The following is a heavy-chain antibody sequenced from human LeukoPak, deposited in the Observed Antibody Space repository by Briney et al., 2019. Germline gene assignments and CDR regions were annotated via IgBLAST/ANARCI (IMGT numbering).Heavy chain of an antibody. V-gene: IGHV4-59*08. CDR2: IYYSGST. D-gene: IGHD6-19*01. CDR3: ARQGQWLDNWFDP. Sequence: SETLSLTCTVSGGSISSYYWSWIRQPPGKGLEWIGYIYYSGSTNYNPSLKSRVTISVDTSKNQFSLKLSSVTAADTAVYYCARQGQWLDNWFDPWGQGTLVTVSS. J-gene: IGHJ5*02. CDR1: GGSISSYY.